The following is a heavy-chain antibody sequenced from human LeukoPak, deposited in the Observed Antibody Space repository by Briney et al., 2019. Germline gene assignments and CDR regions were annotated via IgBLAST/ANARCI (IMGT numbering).Heavy chain of an antibody. CDR3: ARGDQYQLLLSSNWFDP. CDR2: INHSGST. V-gene: IGHV4-34*01. J-gene: IGHJ5*02. Sequence: PSETLSLTCAVYGGAFSGYYWSWIPQPPGKGLEWIGEINHSGSTNYNPSLKSRVTISVDTSKNQFSLKLSSVTAADTAVYYCARGDQYQLLLSSNWFDPWGQGTLVTVAS. CDR1: GGAFSGYY. D-gene: IGHD2-2*01.